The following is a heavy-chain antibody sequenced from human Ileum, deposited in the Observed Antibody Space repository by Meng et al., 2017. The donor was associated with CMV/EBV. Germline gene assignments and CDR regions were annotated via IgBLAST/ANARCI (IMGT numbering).Heavy chain of an antibody. CDR1: GFTFSDYW. Sequence: GESLKISCTASGFTFSDYWMSWARQAPGKGLEWVAVIYGGGGTYYVDSVRGRFTISRDTFKNTVHLQMNGLRVEDTAVYYCARDPWAPEGDDIWGQGTMVTVSS. CDR2: IYGGGGT. J-gene: IGHJ3*02. V-gene: IGHV3-53*01. CDR3: ARDPWAPEGDDI. D-gene: IGHD1-26*01.